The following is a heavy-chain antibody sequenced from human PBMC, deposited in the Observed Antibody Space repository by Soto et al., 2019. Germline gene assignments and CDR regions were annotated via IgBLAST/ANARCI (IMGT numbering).Heavy chain of an antibody. CDR1: GFTFSSYS. Sequence: GGSLRLSCAASGFTFSSYSMNWVRQAPGKGLEWVSYISSSSSTIYYADSVKGRFTISRDNAKNSLYLQMNSLRDEDTAVYYCAREGGGSTAMDPDGFDIWGQGTMVTVSS. J-gene: IGHJ3*02. CDR2: ISSSSSTI. D-gene: IGHD5-18*01. V-gene: IGHV3-48*02. CDR3: AREGGGSTAMDPDGFDI.